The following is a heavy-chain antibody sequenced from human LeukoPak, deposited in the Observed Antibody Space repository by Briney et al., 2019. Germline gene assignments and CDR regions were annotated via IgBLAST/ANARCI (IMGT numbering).Heavy chain of an antibody. CDR1: GDSISGNHY. J-gene: IGHJ4*02. Sequence: PSETLSLTCTVSGDSISGNHYWHWIRQPAGKGLEWIGRIFTSGNSNYNPSLTSRVTISLDTSKDQFSLRLSSVTAADTAFYYCARESATSGSTDWGQGTLVTVSS. V-gene: IGHV4-61*02. CDR3: ARESATSGSTD. CDR2: IFTSGNS. D-gene: IGHD3-10*01.